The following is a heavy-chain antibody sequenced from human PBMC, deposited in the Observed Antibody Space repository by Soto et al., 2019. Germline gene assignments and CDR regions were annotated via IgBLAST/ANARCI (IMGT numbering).Heavy chain of an antibody. CDR1: GFTFSDHS. CDR3: ARDSTADYRRNWIDP. V-gene: IGHV3-21*01. CDR2: ISRGSSYM. Sequence: EVQLVESGGGLVKPGGSLRLSCTGSGFTFSDHSMNWVRQAPGKGLEWVSSISRGSSYMYYTDSVKGRFTISRDNAKNSLYLQMNSLRVEDTAVYYCARDSTADYRRNWIDPWGQGTLVTVSS. D-gene: IGHD4-4*01. J-gene: IGHJ5*02.